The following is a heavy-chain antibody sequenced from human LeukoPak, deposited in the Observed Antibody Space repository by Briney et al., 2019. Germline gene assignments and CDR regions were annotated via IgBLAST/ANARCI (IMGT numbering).Heavy chain of an antibody. Sequence: GGSLRLSCAASGFTFSSYSMNWVRQAPGKGLEWVSYISSSSSTIYYADSVKGRFTISRDNAKNSLYLQMNSPRAEDTAVYYCARGSCGGDCYSYYYYYMDVWGKGTTVTVSS. V-gene: IGHV3-48*01. D-gene: IGHD2-21*02. CDR2: ISSSSSTI. J-gene: IGHJ6*03. CDR1: GFTFSSYS. CDR3: ARGSCGGDCYSYYYYYMDV.